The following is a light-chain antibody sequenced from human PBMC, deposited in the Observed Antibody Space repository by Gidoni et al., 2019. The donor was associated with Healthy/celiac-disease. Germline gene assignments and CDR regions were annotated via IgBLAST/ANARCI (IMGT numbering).Light chain of an antibody. CDR3: QQYNNWPWWT. Sequence: EIVMTQSPATLSVSPGERATLSCRASQSVSSNLDWYQQKPGQAPRLLIYGASTRATGIPARFSGSGSGTEFTLTISSLHSEDFAVYYCQQYNNWPWWTFGQGTKVEIK. J-gene: IGKJ1*01. CDR1: QSVSSN. CDR2: GAS. V-gene: IGKV3-15*01.